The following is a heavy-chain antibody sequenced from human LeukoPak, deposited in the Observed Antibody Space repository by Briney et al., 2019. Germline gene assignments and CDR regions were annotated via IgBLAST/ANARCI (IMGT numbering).Heavy chain of an antibody. J-gene: IGHJ3*02. Sequence: ASVKVSCKASGYTFTGYYMHWVRQAPGQGLEWMGWINPNSGGTNYAQKFQGRVTMTRDTSISTAYMELSRLRSDDTAVYYCAGSGGKVGGSNDDAFDIWGQGTMVTVSS. V-gene: IGHV1-2*02. CDR1: GYTFTGYY. CDR2: INPNSGGT. CDR3: AGSGGKVGGSNDDAFDI. D-gene: IGHD1-26*01.